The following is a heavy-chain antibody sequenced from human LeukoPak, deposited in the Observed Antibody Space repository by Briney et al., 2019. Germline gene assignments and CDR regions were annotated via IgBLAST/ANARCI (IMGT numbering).Heavy chain of an antibody. V-gene: IGHV3-64D*09. Sequence: PGGPLRLSCLASGFTFSSYAMHWVRQAPGKGLEYVSAISSNGGSTYYADSVKGRFTISRDNSKNTLYLQMSSLRAEDTAVYYCVKDYCSGGSCYSYWGQGTLVTVSS. CDR2: ISSNGGST. CDR3: VKDYCSGGSCYSY. D-gene: IGHD2-15*01. J-gene: IGHJ4*02. CDR1: GFTFSSYA.